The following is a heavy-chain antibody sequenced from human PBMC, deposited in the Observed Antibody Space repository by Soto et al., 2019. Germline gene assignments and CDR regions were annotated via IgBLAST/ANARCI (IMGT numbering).Heavy chain of an antibody. D-gene: IGHD6-13*01. CDR1: GYTFTNYW. V-gene: IGHV5-51*01. CDR2: MYPGNSDT. J-gene: IGHJ4*02. CDR3: ARHWLSAGSDH. Sequence: PGESLKISCKGSGYTFTNYWIGWARQMPGKGLEWMGIMYPGNSDTRYSPSFQGQVTISADKSISTAYLQWSSLKASDTAMYYCARHWLSAGSDHWGQGTLVTVSS.